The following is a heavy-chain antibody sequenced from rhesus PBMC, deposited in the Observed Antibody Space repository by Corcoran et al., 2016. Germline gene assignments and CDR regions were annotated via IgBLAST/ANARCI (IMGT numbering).Heavy chain of an antibody. Sequence: QVRLQESGPGPVKPSETLSVTCAVSGASLSSYWWSWIRQPPGKGLEWVGEINGDLGTTNDNPSLESRVSISKDACQNQFSLKLTSVTAADTAVYYCARHGNKLFFDLWGQGVLVPVSS. CDR1: GASLSSYW. V-gene: IGHV4-80*01. CDR2: INGDLGTT. D-gene: IGHD1-44*01. J-gene: IGHJ4*01. CDR3: ARHGNKLFFDL.